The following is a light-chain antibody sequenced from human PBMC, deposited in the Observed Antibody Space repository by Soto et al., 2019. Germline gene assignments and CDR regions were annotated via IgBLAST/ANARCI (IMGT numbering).Light chain of an antibody. J-gene: IGKJ2*01. CDR2: AAS. CDR1: QSISSY. CDR3: QQSYSTPPS. V-gene: IGKV1-39*01. Sequence: DIQMTQSPSSLSASVGDRVTITCRVSQSISSYLNWYQQKPGKDPKLLIYAASSLQSGNPSRFSGSGSGTDFTLTISSLQPEDFATYYCQQSYSTPPSFGQGTKLVIK.